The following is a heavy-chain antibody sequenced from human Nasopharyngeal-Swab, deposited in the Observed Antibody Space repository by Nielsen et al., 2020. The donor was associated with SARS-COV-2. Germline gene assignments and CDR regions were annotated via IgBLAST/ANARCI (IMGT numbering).Heavy chain of an antibody. Sequence: ASVKVCCKVSGYTLTELSMHWVRQAPGKGLEWMGGFDPEDGETIYAQKFQGRVTMTEDTSTDTAYMELSSLRSEDTAVYYCATDRVRFLDFGYYYYGMDVWGQGTTVTVSS. J-gene: IGHJ6*02. CDR3: ATDRVRFLDFGYYYYGMDV. CDR1: GYTLTELS. CDR2: FDPEDGET. D-gene: IGHD3-3*01. V-gene: IGHV1-24*01.